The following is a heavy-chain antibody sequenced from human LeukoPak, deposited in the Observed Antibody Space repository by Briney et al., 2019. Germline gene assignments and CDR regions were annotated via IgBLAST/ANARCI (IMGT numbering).Heavy chain of an antibody. D-gene: IGHD6-13*01. CDR1: GFTFSSYG. CDR2: ISYDGSNK. J-gene: IGHJ4*02. V-gene: IGHV3-30*18. Sequence: GGSLRLSCAASGFTFSSYGMHWVRQAPGKGLEWVAVISYDGSNKYYADSVKGRFTISRDNSKNTLYLQMNSLRAEDTAVYYCVKVRVAAAGTKFDYWGQGTLVTVSS. CDR3: VKVRVAAAGTKFDY.